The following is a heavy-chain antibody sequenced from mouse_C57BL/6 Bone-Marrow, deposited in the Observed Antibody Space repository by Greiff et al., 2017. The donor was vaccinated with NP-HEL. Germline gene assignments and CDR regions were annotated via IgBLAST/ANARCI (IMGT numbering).Heavy chain of an antibody. D-gene: IGHD2-10*01. CDR2: INPSNGGT. CDR1: GYTFTSYW. CDR3: ARPYHFYYYAMDY. Sequence: VQLQQSGTELVKPGASVKLSCKASGYTFTSYWMHWVKQRPGQGLEWIGNINPSNGGTNYNEKFKSKATLTVDKSSSTAYMQLSSLTSEDSAVYYCARPYHFYYYAMDYWGQGTSVTVSS. V-gene: IGHV1-53*01. J-gene: IGHJ4*01.